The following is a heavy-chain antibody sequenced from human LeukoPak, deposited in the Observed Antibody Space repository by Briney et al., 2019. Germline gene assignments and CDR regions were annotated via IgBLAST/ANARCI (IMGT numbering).Heavy chain of an antibody. V-gene: IGHV3-74*01. D-gene: IGHD6-19*01. CDR3: AKGTVDSSGWDDAFDI. CDR1: GFTFSSYW. Sequence: GGSLRLSCAASGFTFSSYWMHWVRQAPGKGLVWVSRINSDGSSTSYADSVKGRFTISRDNAKNSLYLQMNSLRAEDMALYYCAKGTVDSSGWDDAFDIWGQGTMVTVSS. J-gene: IGHJ3*02. CDR2: INSDGSST.